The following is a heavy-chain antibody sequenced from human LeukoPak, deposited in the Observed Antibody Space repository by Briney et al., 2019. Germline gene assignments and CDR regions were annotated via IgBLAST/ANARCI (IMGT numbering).Heavy chain of an antibody. Sequence: GGSLRLSCAASGFSFSSYSMNWVRQAPGKVLEWVSYITSSSSKTIYYADSVKGRFTFSKDSSKNTLYLQMNSLRAEDTAMYYCARLAVAGTKINDAFDIWGQGTTVTVSS. D-gene: IGHD6-19*01. V-gene: IGHV3-48*01. J-gene: IGHJ3*02. CDR3: ARLAVAGTKINDAFDI. CDR2: ITSSSSKTI. CDR1: GFSFSSYS.